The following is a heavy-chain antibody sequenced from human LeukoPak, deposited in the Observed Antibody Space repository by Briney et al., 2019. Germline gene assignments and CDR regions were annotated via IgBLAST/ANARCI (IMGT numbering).Heavy chain of an antibody. CDR1: GGSFSGYY. Sequence: SETLALTCAVYGGSFSGYYWSWIRQPPGKGLEWIGEINHSGSTNYNPSLKSRVIISVDTSKNQFSLKLSSVTAAATAVYYCGRRAVKGYCSSTSCYGGVDAWGQGTLVTVSS. CDR2: INHSGST. D-gene: IGHD2-2*01. CDR3: GRRAVKGYCSSTSCYGGVDA. V-gene: IGHV4-34*01. J-gene: IGHJ5*02.